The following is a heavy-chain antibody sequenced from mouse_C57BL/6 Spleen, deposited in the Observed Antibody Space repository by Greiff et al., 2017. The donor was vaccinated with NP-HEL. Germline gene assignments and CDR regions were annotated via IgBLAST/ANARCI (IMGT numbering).Heavy chain of an antibody. V-gene: IGHV1-26*01. CDR1: GYTFTDYY. D-gene: IGHD2-12*01. CDR3: ARGYYTYAMDY. CDR2: INPNNGGT. Sequence: VQLQQSGPELVKPGASVKISCKASGYTFTDYYMNWVKQSHGKSLEWIGDINPNNGGTSYNQKFKGKATLTVDKSSSTAYMELRSLTSEDSAVYYCARGYYTYAMDYWGQGTSVTVSS. J-gene: IGHJ4*01.